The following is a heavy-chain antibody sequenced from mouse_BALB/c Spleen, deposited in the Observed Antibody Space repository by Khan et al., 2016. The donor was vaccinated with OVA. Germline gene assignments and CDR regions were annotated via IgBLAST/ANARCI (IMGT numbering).Heavy chain of an antibody. D-gene: IGHD2-10*02. V-gene: IGHV14-1*02. J-gene: IGHJ3*01. Sequence: VQLQQPGAELVRPGALVKLSCKASGFNIKDYYMHWVKQRPEQGLEWIGWIDPENGETVYDPKFQGKASITANTSSNTAYLQLSSLTSEDTAVFYCTRAEYSAWFAYWGQGTPVTVSA. CDR1: GFNIKDYY. CDR2: IDPENGET. CDR3: TRAEYSAWFAY.